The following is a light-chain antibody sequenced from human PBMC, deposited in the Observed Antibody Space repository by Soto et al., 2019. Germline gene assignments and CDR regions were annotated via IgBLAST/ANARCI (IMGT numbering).Light chain of an antibody. J-gene: IGLJ2*01. CDR2: DVT. CDR1: SSAVGGYNY. Sequence: QSALTQPASVSGSPGQSITISCTGTSSAVGGYNYVSWYQQHPGKAPKLMIYDVTNRPSGVSNRFAGSKSGNTASLTISGPQAEYEAAYYRSSFTGSRTVVFGGGTELTVL. V-gene: IGLV2-14*01. CDR3: SSFTGSRTVV.